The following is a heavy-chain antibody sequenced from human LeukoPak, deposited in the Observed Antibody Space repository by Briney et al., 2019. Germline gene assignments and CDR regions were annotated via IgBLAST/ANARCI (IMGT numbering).Heavy chain of an antibody. V-gene: IGHV4-34*01. CDR1: GGSFSGYY. D-gene: IGHD2-15*01. CDR2: INHSGST. CDR3: ARRNIVVVVAATPTIQLPDAFDI. J-gene: IGHJ3*02. Sequence: SETLSLTCAVYGGSFSGYYWSWIRQPPGKGLEWIGEINHSGSTNYNPSLKSRVTISVDTSKNQFSLKLSSVTAADTAVYYCARRNIVVVVAATPTIQLPDAFDIWGQGTMVTVFS.